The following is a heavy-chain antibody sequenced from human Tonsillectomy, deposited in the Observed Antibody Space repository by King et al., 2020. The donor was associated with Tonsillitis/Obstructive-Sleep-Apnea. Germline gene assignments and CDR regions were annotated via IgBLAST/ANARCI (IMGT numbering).Heavy chain of an antibody. J-gene: IGHJ6*03. D-gene: IGHD3-10*01. V-gene: IGHV3-49*04. CDR3: TRCRTLLFFKAYHSLDV. CDR2: IRSKAYGGSI. Sequence: VQLVESGGGLVQPGRSLRLSCTASGFTFGDYAMSWVRQAPGKGLEWVGFIRSKAYGGSIEYAASVRGRFIISREDSKSIAYMQMNSLKTEATAVYYCTRCRTLLFFKAYHSLDVWGEGTTVTVSS. CDR1: GFTFGDYA.